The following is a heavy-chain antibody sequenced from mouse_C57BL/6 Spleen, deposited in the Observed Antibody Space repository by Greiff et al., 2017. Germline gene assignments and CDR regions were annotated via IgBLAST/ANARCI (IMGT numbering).Heavy chain of an antibody. CDR3: ARHGGTWFAY. J-gene: IGHJ3*01. V-gene: IGHV1-50*01. Sequence: VQLQQPGAELVKPGASVKLSCKASGYTFTSYWMQWVKQRPGQGLEWIGEIDPSDSYTNYNQKFKGKATLTVDTSSSTAYMQLISLTSEDSAVYYCARHGGTWFAYWGQGTLVTVSA. CDR1: GYTFTSYW. CDR2: IDPSDSYT.